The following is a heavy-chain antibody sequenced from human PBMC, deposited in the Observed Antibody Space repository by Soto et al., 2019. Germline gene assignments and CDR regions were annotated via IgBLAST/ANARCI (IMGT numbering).Heavy chain of an antibody. CDR2: IHHDGST. J-gene: IGHJ4*02. CDR1: GGASSSHS. CDR3: ATYDVGTIIQDY. V-gene: IGHV4-34*01. D-gene: IGHD2-21*02. Sequence: PTETLSLTCAISGGASSSHSKIFFRQPPWKWLEWIVEIHHDGSTNYNPSLKSRVTISGDTSKNHFSLELSSVTAADTAVYYCATYDVGTIIQDYWGQGTLVTVSS.